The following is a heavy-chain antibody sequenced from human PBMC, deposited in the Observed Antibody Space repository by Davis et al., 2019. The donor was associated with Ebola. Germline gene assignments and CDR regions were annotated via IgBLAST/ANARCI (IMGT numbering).Heavy chain of an antibody. CDR2: ISAYNGNT. Sequence: ASVKVSCKTSGYNFTNYGISWVRQAPGQGLEWMGWISAYNGNTNYAQNVQGRVTMTTDTSTSTAYMEVGILRSDDTAVYYCARAQFPTTSDHWGQGTLVTVSS. D-gene: IGHD1-1*01. J-gene: IGHJ4*02. CDR1: GYNFTNYG. CDR3: ARAQFPTTSDH. V-gene: IGHV1-18*01.